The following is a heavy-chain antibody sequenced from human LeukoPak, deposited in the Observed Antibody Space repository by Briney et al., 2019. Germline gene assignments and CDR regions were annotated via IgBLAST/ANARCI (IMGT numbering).Heavy chain of an antibody. CDR1: GYTFTGYY. CDR3: ARDPFFCSATSCPTFDY. J-gene: IGHJ4*02. CDR2: INPNSGGT. D-gene: IGHD2-2*01. V-gene: IGHV1-2*02. Sequence: ASVKVSCKASGYTFTGYYMHWVRQAPGQGLEWMGWINPNSGGTNYAQKFQGRVTMTRDTSISTAYMELSRLRSDDTAAYYCARDPFFCSATSCPTFDYWGQGTLVTVSS.